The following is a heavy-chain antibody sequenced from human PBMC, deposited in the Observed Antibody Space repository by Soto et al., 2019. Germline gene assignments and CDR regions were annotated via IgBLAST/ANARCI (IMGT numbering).Heavy chain of an antibody. J-gene: IGHJ6*02. CDR1: GFTFSSST. Sequence: EVQLLESGGGLVQPGGSLRLSCAASGFTFSSSTMNWVRQAPGKGLEWVSAIIDSGGYTYYADSVKGRFTISRDNSKNTLYLQMNSLRAEDTALYYCAKETYYYDGMDVWGQGTTVTVSS. V-gene: IGHV3-23*01. CDR2: IIDSGGYT. CDR3: AKETYYYDGMDV.